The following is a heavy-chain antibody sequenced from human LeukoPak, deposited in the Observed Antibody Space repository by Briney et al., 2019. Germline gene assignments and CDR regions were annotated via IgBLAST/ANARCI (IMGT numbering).Heavy chain of an antibody. V-gene: IGHV4-34*01. Sequence: SETLSLTCAVYGGSFSGYYWSWIRQPPGKGLEWIGEINHSGSTNYNPSLKSRVTISVDTSKNQFSLKLGSVTAADTAVYYCARGLEDYDFWSGRYYGMDVWGQGTTVTVSS. CDR1: GGSFSGYY. D-gene: IGHD3-3*01. J-gene: IGHJ6*02. CDR3: ARGLEDYDFWSGRYYGMDV. CDR2: INHSGST.